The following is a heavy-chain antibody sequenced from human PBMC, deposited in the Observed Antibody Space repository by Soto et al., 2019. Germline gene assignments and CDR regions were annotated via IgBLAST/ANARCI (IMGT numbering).Heavy chain of an antibody. D-gene: IGHD6-13*01. CDR3: AKDIRSSSLGGAFDI. CDR2: ISWNSGSI. J-gene: IGHJ3*02. Sequence: GGSLRLSCAASGFTFDDYAMHWVRQAPGKGLEWVSGISWNSGSIGYADSVKGRFTISRDNAKNSLYLQMNSLRAEDTALYYCAKDIRSSSLGGAFDIWGQGTMVTVSS. V-gene: IGHV3-9*01. CDR1: GFTFDDYA.